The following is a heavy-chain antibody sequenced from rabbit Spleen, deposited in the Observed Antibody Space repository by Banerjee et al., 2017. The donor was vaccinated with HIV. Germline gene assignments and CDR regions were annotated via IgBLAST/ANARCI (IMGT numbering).Heavy chain of an antibody. J-gene: IGHJ4*01. CDR2: IYPGFGIT. D-gene: IGHD4-1*01. Sequence: QEQLEESGGGLVKPEGSLTLTCKASGVSLNDKDVMCWVRQAPGKGLEWIACIYPGFGITNYANSVKGRFTISSDNAQNTLYLQLNSLTAADTATYFCARDYYSRGWGASYFSLWGQGTLVTVS. CDR3: ARDYYSRGWGASYFSL. V-gene: IGHV1S45*01. CDR1: GVSLNDKDV.